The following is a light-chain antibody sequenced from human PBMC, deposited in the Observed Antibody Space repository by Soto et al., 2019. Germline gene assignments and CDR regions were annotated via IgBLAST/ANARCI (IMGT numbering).Light chain of an antibody. J-gene: IGLJ1*01. V-gene: IGLV2-14*03. CDR1: STDVDGYDY. CDR2: DVN. CDR3: SSYTSSAPFYV. Sequence: QSVLTQPASVSGSPGQSITISCTGASTDVDGYDYVSWYQQHPGQAPKLIIFDVNNRPSGVSSRFSGSKSGDTASLTISGLRAEDDADYYCSSYTSSAPFYVFGAGTKLTVL.